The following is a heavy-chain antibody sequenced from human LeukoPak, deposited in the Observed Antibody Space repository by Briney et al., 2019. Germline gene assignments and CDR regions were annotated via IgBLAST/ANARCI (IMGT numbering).Heavy chain of an antibody. CDR1: GFTFSSYA. V-gene: IGHV3-23*01. D-gene: IGHD2-15*01. J-gene: IGHJ3*02. CDR2: ICGSGNIT. CDR3: AKETVVVVAATPDAFDI. Sequence: GGSLRLSCAASGFTFSSYAMSWVRQAPGKGLEWVSAICGSGNITYLADSVKDRFTISRDNSKNTLYLQMNSLRAEDTAVYYCAKETVVVVAATPDAFDIWGQGTMVTVSS.